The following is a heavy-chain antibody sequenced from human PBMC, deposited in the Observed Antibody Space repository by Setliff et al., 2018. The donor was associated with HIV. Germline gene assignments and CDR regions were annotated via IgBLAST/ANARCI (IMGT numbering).Heavy chain of an antibody. CDR3: AREGASRSLEWMPNWLDP. J-gene: IGHJ5*02. D-gene: IGHD3-3*01. Sequence: PGGSLRLSCAASGITLNTYGMHWVRQAPGKGLEWAAVIGSDKSYKQYADSVKGRFIISRDNFKNTLYLQMTSLRAEDTAVYFCAREGASRSLEWMPNWLDPWGQGTLVTVSS. CDR1: GITLNTYG. CDR2: IGSDKSYK. V-gene: IGHV3-33*01.